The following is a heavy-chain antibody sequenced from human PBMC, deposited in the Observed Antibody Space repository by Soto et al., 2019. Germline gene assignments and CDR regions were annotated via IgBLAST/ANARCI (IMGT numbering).Heavy chain of an antibody. CDR3: ARGRYGDY. J-gene: IGHJ4*02. Sequence: QVNLVQSGAEVKKPGASVKVSCKGSGYGFTTYGITWVRQAPGQGLEWMAWISAHNGNTNYAQKLQGRVTVTRDTSTSTAYMELRSLRSDDTAMYYCARGRYGDYWGQGALVTVSS. V-gene: IGHV1-18*01. D-gene: IGHD1-1*01. CDR2: ISAHNGNT. CDR1: GYGFTTYG.